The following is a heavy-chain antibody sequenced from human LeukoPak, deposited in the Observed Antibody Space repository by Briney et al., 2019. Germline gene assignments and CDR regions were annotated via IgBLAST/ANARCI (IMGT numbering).Heavy chain of an antibody. Sequence: SETLSLTCTVSGGSISSGSYYWRWIRQPAGKGLEWIGRIYTSGSTSYNPSLKSRVTISVDTSKNQFSLKLSSVTAADTAVYYCARGDYDFWSGYLDYWGQGTLVTVSS. V-gene: IGHV4-61*02. J-gene: IGHJ4*02. CDR1: GGSISSGSYY. CDR3: ARGDYDFWSGYLDY. CDR2: IYTSGST. D-gene: IGHD3-3*01.